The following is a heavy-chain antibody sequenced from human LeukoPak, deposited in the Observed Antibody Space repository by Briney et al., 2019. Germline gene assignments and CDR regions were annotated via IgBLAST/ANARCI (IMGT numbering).Heavy chain of an antibody. Sequence: PSETLSLTCTVSGGSISSSSYYWGWIRQPPGKGLEWIGSIYYSGSTYYNPSLKSRVTISVDTSKNQFSLKLSSVTAADTAVYYCARQYSSSWYNRSHPGYGMDVWGQGTTVTVSS. V-gene: IGHV4-39*01. CDR1: GGSISSSSYY. J-gene: IGHJ6*02. CDR2: IYYSGST. D-gene: IGHD6-13*01. CDR3: ARQYSSSWYNRSHPGYGMDV.